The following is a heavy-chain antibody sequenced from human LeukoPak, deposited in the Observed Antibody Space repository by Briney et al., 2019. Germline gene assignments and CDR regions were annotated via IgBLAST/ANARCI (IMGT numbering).Heavy chain of an antibody. D-gene: IGHD1-7*01. CDR2: IGSSSSYI. CDR1: GFTFSSYS. Sequence: GGSLRLSCAASGFTFSSYSMNWVRQAPGKGLEWVSSIGSSSSYIYYADSVEGRFTISRDNAKNSLYLQMNSLRAEDTAVYYCARELELLDYWGQGTLVTVSS. V-gene: IGHV3-21*01. CDR3: ARELELLDY. J-gene: IGHJ4*02.